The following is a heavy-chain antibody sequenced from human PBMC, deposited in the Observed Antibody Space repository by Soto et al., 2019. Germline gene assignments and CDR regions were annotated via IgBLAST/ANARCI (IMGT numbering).Heavy chain of an antibody. CDR2: IYNSGST. CDR1: GDSISSYY. CDR3: ATESGSTYGYFDY. Sequence: PSETLSLTCTVSGDSISSYYWSWIRQPPGKGLEWIGYIYNSGSTNYNPSLKSRVTISLDRSKNQFTLRLTSVTAANTAVYFCATESGSTYGYFDYWGQGTQVTVSS. J-gene: IGHJ4*02. V-gene: IGHV4-4*08. D-gene: IGHD4-17*01.